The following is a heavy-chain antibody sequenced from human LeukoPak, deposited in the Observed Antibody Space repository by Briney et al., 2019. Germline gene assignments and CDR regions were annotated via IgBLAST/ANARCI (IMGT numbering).Heavy chain of an antibody. Sequence: AETLSLTCTASGGSISSSSYYWGGIRQAPGKGREWIGSIYYSGITYYNPSLKNRVTISVDTSKNQFSLKLNSVTAADTAVYYCARGAYSGYPDLYYFDYWGQGTLVTVSS. D-gene: IGHD5-12*01. CDR2: IYYSGIT. V-gene: IGHV4-39*07. J-gene: IGHJ4*02. CDR3: ARGAYSGYPDLYYFDY. CDR1: GGSISSSSYY.